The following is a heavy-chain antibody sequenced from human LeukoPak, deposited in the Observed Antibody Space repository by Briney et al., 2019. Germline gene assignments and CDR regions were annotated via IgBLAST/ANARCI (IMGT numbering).Heavy chain of an antibody. CDR3: AGFDCSSTSCYDYYYMDV. J-gene: IGHJ6*03. V-gene: IGHV1-18*01. CDR2: ISAYNGNT. D-gene: IGHD2-2*01. Sequence: ASVKVSCKASGHTFTSYGISWVRQAPGQGLEWMGWISAYNGNTNYAQKLQGRVTMTTDTSTSTAYMELRSLRSDDTAVYYCAGFDCSSTSCYDYYYMDVWGKGTTVTVSS. CDR1: GHTFTSYG.